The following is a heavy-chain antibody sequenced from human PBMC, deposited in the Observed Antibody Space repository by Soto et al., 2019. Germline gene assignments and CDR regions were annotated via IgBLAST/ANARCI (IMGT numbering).Heavy chain of an antibody. CDR2: IIPIFGTA. CDR3: AERTLYYYDSSGYSFDY. Sequence: QVQLVQSGAEVKKPGSSVKVSCKASGGTISSYAISWVRQAPGQGLEWMGGIIPIFGTANYAQKFQGRVTITADESTGTAYMELSSLRSEDTVVYYCAERTLYYYDSSGYSFDYWGQGTLDTVSS. CDR1: GGTISSYA. J-gene: IGHJ4*02. V-gene: IGHV1-69*01. D-gene: IGHD3-22*01.